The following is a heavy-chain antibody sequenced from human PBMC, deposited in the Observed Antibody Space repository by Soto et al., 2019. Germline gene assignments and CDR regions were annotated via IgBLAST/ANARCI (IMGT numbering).Heavy chain of an antibody. CDR2: ISWNSGSI. CDR1: GFTFDAYA. J-gene: IGHJ5*02. Sequence: PGGSLTLSCAASGFTFDAYAMHWVRQAPGKGLEWVSGISWNSGSIGYADSVKGRFTISRDNAKNSLYLQMNSLRAEDTALYYCAKDRGDGPSFSFDPWGQGTLVTVSS. D-gene: IGHD3-10*01. CDR3: AKDRGDGPSFSFDP. V-gene: IGHV3-9*01.